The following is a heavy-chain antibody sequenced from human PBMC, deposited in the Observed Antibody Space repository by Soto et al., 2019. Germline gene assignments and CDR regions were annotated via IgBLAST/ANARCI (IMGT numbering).Heavy chain of an antibody. CDR2: IIPIFGTA. CDR3: ARDTMVRGVRAIDYYYYGMDV. D-gene: IGHD3-10*01. J-gene: IGHJ6*02. Sequence: SVKVSCKASGGTFSSYAISWVRQAPGQGLEWMGGIIPIFGTANYAQKFQGRVTITADESTSTAYMELSSLRSEDTAVYYCARDTMVRGVRAIDYYYYGMDVWGQGTTVTVSS. V-gene: IGHV1-69*13. CDR1: GGTFSSYA.